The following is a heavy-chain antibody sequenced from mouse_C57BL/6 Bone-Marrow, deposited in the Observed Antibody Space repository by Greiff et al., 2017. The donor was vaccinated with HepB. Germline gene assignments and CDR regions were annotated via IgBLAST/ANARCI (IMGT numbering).Heavy chain of an antibody. CDR2: IYPSSGNT. Sequence: VQLQQSGAELARPGASVKLSCTASGYTFTSYGISWVKQRPGKGLEWIGAIYPSSGNTYYNEKFKGKSTLTADKSSSTAYMELRSLTSADSAVYYCARSPDYFGSSLFDYWGQGTTLTVSS. D-gene: IGHD1-1*01. J-gene: IGHJ2*01. V-gene: IGHV1-81*01. CDR1: GYTFTSYG. CDR3: ARSPDYFGSSLFDY.